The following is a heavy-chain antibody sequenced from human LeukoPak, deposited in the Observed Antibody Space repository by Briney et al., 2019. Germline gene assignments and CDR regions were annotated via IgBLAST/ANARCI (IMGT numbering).Heavy chain of an antibody. CDR2: INHSGST. CDR3: ASGDRAFDY. Sequence: SETLSLTCAVYGGSFSGYYWSWIRQPPGEGLEWIGEINHSGSTNYNPSLKSRVTISVDTSKNQFSLKLSSVTAADTAVYYCASGDRAFDYWGQGTLVTVSS. J-gene: IGHJ4*02. D-gene: IGHD1-14*01. CDR1: GGSFSGYY. V-gene: IGHV4-34*01.